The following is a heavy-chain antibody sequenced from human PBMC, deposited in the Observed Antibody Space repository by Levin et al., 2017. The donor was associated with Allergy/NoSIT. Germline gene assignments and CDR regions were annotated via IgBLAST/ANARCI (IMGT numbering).Heavy chain of an antibody. J-gene: IGHJ6*03. CDR2: ISAYNGNT. CDR1: GYNFTNYG. V-gene: IGHV1-18*01. Sequence: ASVKVSCKASGYNFTNYGISWVRQAPGQGLEWMGWISAYNGNTNYAQKFQGRVTMTIQTSTNTAYMELRSLRSDDTAVYYCARVAIDFWGVYQKSWGYMDVWGQGTTVTVSS. CDR3: ARVAIDFWGVYQKSWGYMDV. D-gene: IGHD3-3*01.